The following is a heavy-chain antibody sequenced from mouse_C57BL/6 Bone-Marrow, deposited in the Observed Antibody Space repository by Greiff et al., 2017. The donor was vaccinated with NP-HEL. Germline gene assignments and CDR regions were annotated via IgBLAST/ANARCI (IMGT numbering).Heavy chain of an antibody. J-gene: IGHJ1*03. Sequence: EVQLQQSGPVLVKPGASVKMSCKASGYTFTDYYMNWVKQSHGKSLEWIGVINPYNGGTSYNQKFKGKATLTVDKSSSTAYMELNSLTSEDSAVYYCARWGTTVRGWYFDVWGTGTTVTVSS. CDR3: ARWGTTVRGWYFDV. V-gene: IGHV1-19*01. D-gene: IGHD1-1*01. CDR2: INPYNGGT. CDR1: GYTFTDYY.